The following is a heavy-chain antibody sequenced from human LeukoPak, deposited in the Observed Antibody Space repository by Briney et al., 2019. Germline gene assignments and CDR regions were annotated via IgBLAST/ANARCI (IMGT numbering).Heavy chain of an antibody. V-gene: IGHV1-46*01. CDR2: INPSGGST. CDR3: ARDLRRYSYGDFDY. J-gene: IGHJ4*02. CDR1: GYTFTSYY. D-gene: IGHD5-18*01. Sequence: ASVKVSCKASGYTFTSYYMHWVRQAPGQGLEWMGIINPSGGSTSYAQKFQGRVTMTRDTSISTAYMELSSLKSDDTAVYFCARDLRRYSYGDFDYWGQGTLVTVSS.